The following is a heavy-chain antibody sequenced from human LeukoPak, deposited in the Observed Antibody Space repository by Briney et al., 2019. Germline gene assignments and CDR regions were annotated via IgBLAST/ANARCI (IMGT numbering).Heavy chain of an antibody. CDR1: GNTFTSYD. CDR3: ARRKINSGSYEGGY. D-gene: IGHD1-26*01. V-gene: IGHV1-8*01. Sequence: ASVKVSCKASGNTFTSYDINWVRQATGQGLEWMGWMNPNSGNTGYAQKFQGRVTMTRNTSLSTAYMELSNLTSEDTAVYYCARRKINSGSYEGGYWGQGTLVTVYS. J-gene: IGHJ4*02. CDR2: MNPNSGNT.